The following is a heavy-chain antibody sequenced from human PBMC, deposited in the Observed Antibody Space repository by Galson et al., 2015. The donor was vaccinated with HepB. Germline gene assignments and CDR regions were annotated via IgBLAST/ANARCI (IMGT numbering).Heavy chain of an antibody. CDR1: GGTFSSYA. Sequence: SVKVSCKASGGTFSSYAISWVRQAPGQGLEWMGGIIPIFGTANYAQKFQGRVTITADESTSTAYMELSSLRSEDTAVYYCASHSTYYYDSSGFGDAFDIWGQGTMVTVSS. V-gene: IGHV1-69*13. J-gene: IGHJ3*02. CDR2: IIPIFGTA. CDR3: ASHSTYYYDSSGFGDAFDI. D-gene: IGHD3-22*01.